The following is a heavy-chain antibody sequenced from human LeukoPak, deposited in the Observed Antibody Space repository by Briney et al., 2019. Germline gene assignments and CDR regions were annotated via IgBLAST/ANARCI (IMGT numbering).Heavy chain of an antibody. CDR2: IIPILGIA. CDR1: GGTFSSYA. CDR3: ARPYSMIAAAGTGFDY. J-gene: IGHJ4*02. Sequence: GASVKVSCKASGGTFSSYAISWVRQAPGQGLEWMGRIIPILGIANYAQKFQGRVTITADKSTSTAYMELRSLRSDDTAVYYCARPYSMIAAAGTGFDYWGQGTLVTVSS. D-gene: IGHD6-13*01. V-gene: IGHV1-69*04.